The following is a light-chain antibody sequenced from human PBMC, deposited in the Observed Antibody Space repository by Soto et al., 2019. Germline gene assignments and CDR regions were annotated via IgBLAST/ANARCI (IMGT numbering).Light chain of an antibody. CDR3: QQSYSTLWT. CDR1: QSISSY. Sequence: DIQMTQSPSSLSASVGDRVTITCRASQSISSYLNWYQQKPGKAPKLLIYAASSLQSRVPSRFSGSGSGTDFTLTISSLQPEDFDTYYCQQSYSTLWTFGQGPKVELK. V-gene: IGKV1-39*01. CDR2: AAS. J-gene: IGKJ1*01.